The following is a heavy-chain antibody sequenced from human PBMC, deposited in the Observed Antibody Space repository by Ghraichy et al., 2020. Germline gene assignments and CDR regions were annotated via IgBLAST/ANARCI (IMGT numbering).Heavy chain of an antibody. CDR2: IYSTGNT. CDR1: GFTVSSSF. V-gene: IGHV3-66*03. J-gene: IGHJ5*02. CDR3: ARDRPHPPT. Sequence: LSLTCAASGFTVSSSFMSWVRQAPGKGLEWVSVIYSTGNTYYADSVKGRFTISRDNFKNTVYLQMNSLRVEDTAVYYCARDRPHPPTWGQGTLVTVSS.